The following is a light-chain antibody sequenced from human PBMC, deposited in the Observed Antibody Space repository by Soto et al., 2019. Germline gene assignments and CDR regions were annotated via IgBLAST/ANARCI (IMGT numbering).Light chain of an antibody. V-gene: IGKV1-27*01. CDR3: QKHDSRPYT. CDR1: QAISNY. J-gene: IGKJ2*01. CDR2: AAS. Sequence: DIQMTQPPSSLSASVGDRVTITCRASQAISNYLAWYQQKPGKGPKLLIYAASALQSGVPSRFSASGSGTDFTLTTSSLQPEDCAPYYCQKHDSRPYTFGQGTKLEIK.